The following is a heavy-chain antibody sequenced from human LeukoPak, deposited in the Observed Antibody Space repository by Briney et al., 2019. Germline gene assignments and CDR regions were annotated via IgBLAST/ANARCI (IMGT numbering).Heavy chain of an antibody. V-gene: IGHV4-30-4*07. CDR3: ARVSLFPGTSYYYMDV. CDR1: GGSTSGGGYS. D-gene: IGHD1-1*01. CDR2: IYNSGST. J-gene: IGHJ6*03. Sequence: SETLSLTCAVSGGSTSGGGYSWNWIRHPPGKGLEWTGYIYNSGSTSYNPSLKTRVPMSVDTSKNQFSLKLSSVTAADTAVYYCARVSLFPGTSYYYMDVWGKGTTVTVSS.